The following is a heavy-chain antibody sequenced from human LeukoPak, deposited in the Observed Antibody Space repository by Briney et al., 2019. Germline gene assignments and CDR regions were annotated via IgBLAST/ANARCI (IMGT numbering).Heavy chain of an antibody. J-gene: IGHJ4*02. CDR1: GYTLIGYY. V-gene: IGHV1-2*02. CDR2: INPNSGDT. CDR3: ARPIIAYYYYDSSGFDY. D-gene: IGHD3-22*01. Sequence: ASVKVSCKASGYTLIGYYMHWVRQAPGQGLEWMGWINPNSGDTNYAQKFQGRVTMTRDTSISTAYMELSRLRFDDTAVYYCARPIIAYYYYDSSGFDYWGQGTLVTVSS.